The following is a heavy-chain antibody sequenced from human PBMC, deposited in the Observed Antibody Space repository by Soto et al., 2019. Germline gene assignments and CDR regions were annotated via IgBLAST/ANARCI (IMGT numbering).Heavy chain of an antibody. CDR1: GGSISNYY. V-gene: IGHV4-59*01. Sequence: SETLSLTCTVSGGSISNYYWSWIRQSPGKGLEWIGCLSYSGNTNYSPSLKSRVTISVDMSQNQLSLKLNSVTATDAAIYYCARGAREYQLLSWLAPWGQGTLVTVS. CDR3: ARGAREYQLLSWLAP. J-gene: IGHJ5*02. CDR2: LSYSGNT. D-gene: IGHD2-2*01.